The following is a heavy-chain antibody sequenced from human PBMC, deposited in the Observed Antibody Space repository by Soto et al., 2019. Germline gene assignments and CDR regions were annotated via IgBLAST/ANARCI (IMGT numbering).Heavy chain of an antibody. CDR2: ISAYNGNT. CDR3: AREGAQLLYGDYENWFDP. D-gene: IGHD2-2*02. CDR1: GYTFTSYG. V-gene: IGHV1-18*01. J-gene: IGHJ5*02. Sequence: ASVKVSCKASGYTFTSYGISWVRQAHGQGLEWMGWISAYNGNTNYAQKLQGRVTMTTDTSTSTAYMELRSLRSDDTAVYYCAREGAQLLYGDYENWFDPWGQGTLVTVSS.